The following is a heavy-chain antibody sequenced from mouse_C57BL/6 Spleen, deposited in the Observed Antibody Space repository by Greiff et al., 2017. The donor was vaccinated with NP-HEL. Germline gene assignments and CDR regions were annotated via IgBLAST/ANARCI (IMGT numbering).Heavy chain of an antibody. J-gene: IGHJ3*01. CDR3: ARGITTVVAPFAY. CDR1: GYTFTSYE. CDR2: IYPRDGSN. D-gene: IGHD1-1*01. V-gene: IGHV1-85*01. Sequence: VKLMESGPELVKPGASVKLSCKASGYTFTSYEINWVKQRPGQGLEWIGWIYPRDGSNKYNEKFKGKATLTLDTSSSTAYMELTSLTSEDSAVYFCARGITTVVAPFAYWGQGTLVTVSA.